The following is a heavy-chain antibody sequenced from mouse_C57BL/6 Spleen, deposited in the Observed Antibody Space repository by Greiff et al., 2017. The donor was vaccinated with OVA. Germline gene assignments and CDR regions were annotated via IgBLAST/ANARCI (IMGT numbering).Heavy chain of an antibody. CDR1: GYTFTSYW. Sequence: QVQLQHPGTELVKPGASVKLSCKASGYTFTSYWMHWVKQRPGQGLEWIGNINPSNGGTNYNEKFKSKATLTVDKSSSTAYMQLSSLTSEDSAVYYCARDRGNWDAFAYWGQGTLVTVSA. CDR2: INPSNGGT. J-gene: IGHJ3*01. D-gene: IGHD4-1*01. V-gene: IGHV1-53*01. CDR3: ARDRGNWDAFAY.